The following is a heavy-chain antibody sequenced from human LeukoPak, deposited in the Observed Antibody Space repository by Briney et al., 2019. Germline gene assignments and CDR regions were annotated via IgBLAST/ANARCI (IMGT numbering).Heavy chain of an antibody. D-gene: IGHD3-3*01. V-gene: IGHV3-74*01. J-gene: IGHJ3*02. Sequence: PGRSLRLSCAASGFTFSSCWMHWVRQAPGKGLVWVSRINRDGSSTSYADSVKGRFTISRDNAKNTLYLQMNSLRAEDTAVYYCASVVGGYYPPVEGFDMWGQGTMVTVSS. CDR3: ASVVGGYYPPVEGFDM. CDR2: INRDGSST. CDR1: GFTFSSCW.